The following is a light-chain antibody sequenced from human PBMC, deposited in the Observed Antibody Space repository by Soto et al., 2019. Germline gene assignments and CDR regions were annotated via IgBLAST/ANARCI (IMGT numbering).Light chain of an antibody. V-gene: IGLV1-40*01. Sequence: QSVLTQPPSVSGAPGQRVTISCTGSRSNIGAGYDVHWYQQLPGTAPKLLIYGNTNRPSGVPDRFSGSKSDTSASLAITGLQAEDEADYYCQSYDSSLSGSVFGGGTQLTVL. CDR3: QSYDSSLSGSV. J-gene: IGLJ2*01. CDR1: RSNIGAGYD. CDR2: GNT.